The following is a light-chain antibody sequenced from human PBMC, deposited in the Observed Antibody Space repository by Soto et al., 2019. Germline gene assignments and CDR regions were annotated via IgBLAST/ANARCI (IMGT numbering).Light chain of an antibody. CDR3: QQRSN. V-gene: IGKV3-11*01. CDR2: DAS. J-gene: IGKJ5*01. Sequence: ELVLTQSPATLSLSPVERATLSCRASQSVSSYLAWYQQKPGQAPRLLIYDASNRATGIPARFSGSGSGTDLTLTISSLEPEDFAVYYCQQRSNFGQGTRLEIK. CDR1: QSVSSY.